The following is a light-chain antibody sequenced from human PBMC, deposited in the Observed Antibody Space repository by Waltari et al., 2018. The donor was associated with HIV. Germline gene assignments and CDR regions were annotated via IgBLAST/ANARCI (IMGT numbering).Light chain of an antibody. CDR1: QSISSY. V-gene: IGKV1-39*01. Sequence: DIQMTQSPSSLSASVGDRVTITCRASQSISSYLNWCQQKPGKAPKLLIYSASSLQSGVPSRFSGSGSGTDFTLTISSLQPEDFATYYCQQSYTTPWTFGQGTKVEIK. CDR3: QQSYTTPWT. J-gene: IGKJ1*01. CDR2: SAS.